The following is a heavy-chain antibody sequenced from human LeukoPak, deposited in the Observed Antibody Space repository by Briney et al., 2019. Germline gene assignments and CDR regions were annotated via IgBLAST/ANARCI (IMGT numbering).Heavy chain of an antibody. V-gene: IGHV3-7*01. CDR3: ARDRARRAAGANYFDS. CDR1: GITFSRHW. CDR2: IKQDGSEK. J-gene: IGHJ4*01. D-gene: IGHD6-13*01. Sequence: GGSLRLSCVASGITFSRHWMKWVRQAPGKGLEWVANIKQDGSEKFYVDSVKGRFTISRDNAKNSLYLQMSSLRPEDTAFYYCARDRARRAAGANYFDSRGHGTLVIVSS.